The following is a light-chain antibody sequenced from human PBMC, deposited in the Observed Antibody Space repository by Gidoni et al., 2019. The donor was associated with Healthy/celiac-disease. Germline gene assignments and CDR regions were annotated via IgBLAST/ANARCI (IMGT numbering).Light chain of an antibody. CDR2: WAS. J-gene: IGKJ1*01. CDR1: QSGLYSSNNKNY. Sequence: DIVMTQSPDSLAVSLGERATINCKSSQSGLYSSNNKNYLAWYQQKPGQPPKLLIYWASTRESGVPDRFSGSGSGTDFTLTISSLQAEDVAVYYCQQYYSTPRTFXQXTKVEIK. CDR3: QQYYSTPRT. V-gene: IGKV4-1*01.